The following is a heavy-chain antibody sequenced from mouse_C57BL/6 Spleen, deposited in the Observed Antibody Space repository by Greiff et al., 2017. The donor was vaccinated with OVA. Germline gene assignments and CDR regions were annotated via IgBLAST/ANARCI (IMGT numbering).Heavy chain of an antibody. J-gene: IGHJ2*01. D-gene: IGHD1-1*01. CDR3: ARQASGSSFDY. V-gene: IGHV1-82*01. CDR1: GYAFSSSW. CDR2: IYPGDGDT. Sequence: VQLVESGPELVKPGASVKISCKASGYAFSSSWMNWVKQRPGKGLEWIGRIYPGDGDTNYNGKFKGKATLTADKSSSTAYMQLSSLTSEDSAVYFCARQASGSSFDYWGKGTTLTVSS.